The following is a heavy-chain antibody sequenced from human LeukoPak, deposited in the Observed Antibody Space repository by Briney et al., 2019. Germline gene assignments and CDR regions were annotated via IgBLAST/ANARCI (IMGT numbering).Heavy chain of an antibody. CDR2: INTNTGNP. Sequence: ASVKVSCKASGYTFTSYGISWVRQAPGQGLEWMGWINTNTGNPTYAQGFTGRFVFSLDTSVSTAYLQISSLKAEDTAVYYCASTTYYDILTGSRYYYYYGMDVWGQGTTVTVSS. CDR3: ASTTYYDILTGSRYYYYYGMDV. J-gene: IGHJ6*02. D-gene: IGHD3-9*01. CDR1: GYTFTSYG. V-gene: IGHV7-4-1*02.